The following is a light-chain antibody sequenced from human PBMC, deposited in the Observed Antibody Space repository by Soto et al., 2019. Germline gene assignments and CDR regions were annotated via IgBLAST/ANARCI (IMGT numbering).Light chain of an antibody. Sequence: QSALTQPASVSGSLGQSITISCSGTSSDVGAYNYVSWYQQYPGKAPKLMIYHVTDRPSGVSNRVSGSKSGNTASLTISGRQAEDEADYYCCSYTTSNTFVFGTGTKLTVL. CDR1: SSDVGAYNY. V-gene: IGLV2-14*01. CDR2: HVT. J-gene: IGLJ1*01. CDR3: CSYTTSNTFV.